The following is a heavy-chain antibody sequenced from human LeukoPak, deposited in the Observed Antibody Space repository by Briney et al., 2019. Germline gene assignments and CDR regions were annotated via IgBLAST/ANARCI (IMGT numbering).Heavy chain of an antibody. D-gene: IGHD2-15*01. CDR3: AKQLGYCSDGSCYFPY. CDR1: GFIFSNYG. CDR2: ISASGSAT. V-gene: IGHV3-23*01. Sequence: GGSLRLSCAASGFIFSNYGMNWVRQAPGKGLGWVAAISASGSATSYADSVQGRFTISRDNSKNTLCLQMNSLRAEDTAVYYCAKQLGYCSDGSCYFPYWGQGTLVTVSS. J-gene: IGHJ4*02.